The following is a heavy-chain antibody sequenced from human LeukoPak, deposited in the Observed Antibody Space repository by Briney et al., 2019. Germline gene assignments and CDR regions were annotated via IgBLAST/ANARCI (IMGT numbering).Heavy chain of an antibody. CDR3: TRRAYTYDSYFFDH. Sequence: SETLSLTCAVSDGSFNVYYWTWIRQSPAKGLEWIGEINHSGGTMYNPSLMSRVTMSVDTSKSQFSLKLTSVTAADTAVYYCTRRAYTYDSYFFDHWGRGTLVTVSS. CDR2: INHSGGT. CDR1: DGSFNVYY. D-gene: IGHD5-18*01. J-gene: IGHJ4*02. V-gene: IGHV4-34*01.